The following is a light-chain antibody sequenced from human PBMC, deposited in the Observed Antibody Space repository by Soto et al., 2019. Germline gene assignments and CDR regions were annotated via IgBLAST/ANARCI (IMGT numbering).Light chain of an antibody. J-gene: IGKJ2*01. CDR1: QSVSSN. V-gene: IGKV3-15*01. CDR2: GAS. CDR3: QQYNNWPPYT. Sequence: EIVMTQSPATLSVSPGERATLSCRASQSVSSNLAWYQQKPGQAPRLLIYGASTSATGIPARFSGSGSGTEYTLTISSLQSEEFAVYYCQQYNNWPPYTFSQGNKLEIK.